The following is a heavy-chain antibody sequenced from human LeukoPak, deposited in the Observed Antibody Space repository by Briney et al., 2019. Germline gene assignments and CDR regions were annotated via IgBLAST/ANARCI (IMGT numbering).Heavy chain of an antibody. Sequence: SETLSLTCTVSGGSISSSSYYWGWIRQPPGKGLEWIGSIYYSGSTYYNPSLKSRVTISVDTSKNQFSLKLSSVTAADTAVYYCARGRDYYDSSGYYYFDYWGQGTLVTVSS. CDR2: IYYSGST. D-gene: IGHD3-22*01. J-gene: IGHJ4*02. V-gene: IGHV4-39*07. CDR1: GGSISSSSYY. CDR3: ARGRDYYDSSGYYYFDY.